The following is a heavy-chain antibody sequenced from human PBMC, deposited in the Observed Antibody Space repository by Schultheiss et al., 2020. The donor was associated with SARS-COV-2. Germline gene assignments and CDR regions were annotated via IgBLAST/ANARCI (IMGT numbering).Heavy chain of an antibody. J-gene: IGHJ4*02. CDR2: IYYSGST. V-gene: IGHV4-39*01. CDR1: GGSISSSSYY. CDR3: ARATWGGYVWGSSYNFDY. Sequence: ETLSLTCTVSGGSISSSSYYWGWIRQPPGKGLEWIGSIYYSGSTYYNPSLKSRVTISVDTSKNQFSLKLSSVTAADTAVYYCARATWGGYVWGSSYNFDYWGQGTLVTVS. D-gene: IGHD3-16*01.